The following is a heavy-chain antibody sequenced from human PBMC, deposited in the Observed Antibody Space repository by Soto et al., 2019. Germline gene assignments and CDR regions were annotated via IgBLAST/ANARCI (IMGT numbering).Heavy chain of an antibody. CDR3: ALTTSESYYYYGMDV. J-gene: IGHJ6*02. CDR2: IDPSDSYT. D-gene: IGHD4-17*01. Sequence: GESLKISCKGSGYSFTSYWISWVRQMPGKGLEWMGRIDPSDSYTNYSPSFQGHVTISADKSISTAYLQWSRLKASDTAMYYCALTTSESYYYYGMDVWGQGTTVTVSS. CDR1: GYSFTSYW. V-gene: IGHV5-10-1*01.